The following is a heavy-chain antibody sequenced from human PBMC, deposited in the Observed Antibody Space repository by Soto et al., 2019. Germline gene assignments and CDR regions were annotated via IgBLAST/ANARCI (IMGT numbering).Heavy chain of an antibody. CDR3: AREASGYDTYYFDY. V-gene: IGHV1-69*08. J-gene: IGHJ4*02. D-gene: IGHD5-12*01. Sequence: QVQRVQSGAEVKKPGSSVKVSCKASGGTFSSYTISWVRQAPGQGLEWMGRIIPILGIANNAQKFQGRVTITADKSTSTAYMELSSLRSEDTAVYYCAREASGYDTYYFDYWGQGTLVTVSS. CDR1: GGTFSSYT. CDR2: IIPILGIA.